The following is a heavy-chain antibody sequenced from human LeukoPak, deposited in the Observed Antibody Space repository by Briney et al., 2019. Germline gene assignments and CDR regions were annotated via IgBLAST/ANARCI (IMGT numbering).Heavy chain of an antibody. CDR2: IKQDGSEK. V-gene: IGHV3-7*01. J-gene: IGHJ2*01. D-gene: IGHD3-22*01. Sequence: PGGSLRLSCAASGFSFSTYWMTWVRQAPGKGLEWVANIKQDGSEKYYVDSVKGRFTIFRDNARNSLYLQMNSLRAEDTAVYYCASMGRGYNSRWYFDLWGRGTLVTVSS. CDR3: ASMGRGYNSRWYFDL. CDR1: GFSFSTYW.